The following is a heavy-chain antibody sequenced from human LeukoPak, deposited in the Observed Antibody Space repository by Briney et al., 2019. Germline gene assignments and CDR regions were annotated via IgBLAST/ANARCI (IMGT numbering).Heavy chain of an antibody. D-gene: IGHD5-18*01. CDR1: GYSISSGYY. Sequence: SEALSLTCAVSGYSISSGYYWGWIRQPPGKGLEWIGSIYHSGSTYYNPSLKSRVTISVDTSKNQFSLKLSSVTAADTAVYYCQRGYSYGSFDYWGQGTLVTVSS. J-gene: IGHJ4*02. CDR3: QRGYSYGSFDY. CDR2: IYHSGST. V-gene: IGHV4-38-2*01.